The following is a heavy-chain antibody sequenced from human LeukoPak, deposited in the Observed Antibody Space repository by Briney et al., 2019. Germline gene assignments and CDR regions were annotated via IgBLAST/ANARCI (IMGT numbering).Heavy chain of an antibody. CDR1: GGSISSSSYY. Sequence: SETLSLTCTVSGGSISSSSYYWGWIRQPPGKGLEWIGSIYYSGSTYYNPSLKSRVTISVDTSKNQFSLKLSSVTAADTAVYYFARHDIRYSYGYKLVDYWGQGTLVTVSS. V-gene: IGHV4-39*01. CDR3: ARHDIRYSYGYKLVDY. J-gene: IGHJ4*02. CDR2: IYYSGST. D-gene: IGHD5-18*01.